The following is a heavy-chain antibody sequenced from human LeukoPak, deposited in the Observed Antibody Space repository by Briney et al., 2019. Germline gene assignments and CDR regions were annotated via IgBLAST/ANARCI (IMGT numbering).Heavy chain of an antibody. J-gene: IGHJ3*02. CDR3: ARMCPGAPTADAFDI. CDR2: ISPGDSDT. V-gene: IGHV5-51*01. CDR1: GYSFTTYW. Sequence: GESLKISCQASGYSFTTYWIGWVRQMPGKGLEWMGNISPGDSDTRYIPSFQGQFTISADKSITTAYLQWSSLKASDPATYYCARMCPGAPTADAFDIWGQGTTVTVSS. D-gene: IGHD1-14*01.